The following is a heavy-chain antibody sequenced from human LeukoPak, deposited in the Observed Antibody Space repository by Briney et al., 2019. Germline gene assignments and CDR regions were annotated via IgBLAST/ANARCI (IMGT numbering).Heavy chain of an antibody. D-gene: IGHD2-21*01. J-gene: IGHJ6*03. CDR1: GGTFSSYA. CDR3: ATLYDMIAMEYYYYYYMDV. Sequence: SVKLSCKASGGTFSSYAISWVRQAPGQGLEWMGGIIPIFGTANYAQKFQGRVTITADESTSTAYMELSSLRSEDTAVYYCATLYDMIAMEYYYYYYMDVWGKGTTVTVSS. V-gene: IGHV1-69*13. CDR2: IIPIFGTA.